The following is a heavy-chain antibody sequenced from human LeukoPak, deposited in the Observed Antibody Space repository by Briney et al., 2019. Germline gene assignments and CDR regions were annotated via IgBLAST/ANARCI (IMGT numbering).Heavy chain of an antibody. CDR1: GFTFSDYY. D-gene: IGHD2-21*01. V-gene: IGHV3-11*04. J-gene: IGHJ4*02. CDR2: ISKSGSTI. Sequence: GGSLRLSCAASGFTFSDYYLSWIRQAPGKELEWVSYISKSGSTISYADSVKGRFTISRDNAKNSLYLQMNSLRAEDTAVYYCARVGPNSGGDFDYWGQGVLVTVSS. CDR3: ARVGPNSGGDFDY.